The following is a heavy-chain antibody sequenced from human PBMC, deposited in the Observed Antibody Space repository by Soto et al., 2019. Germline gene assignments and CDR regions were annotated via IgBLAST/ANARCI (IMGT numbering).Heavy chain of an antibody. J-gene: IGHJ4*02. V-gene: IGHV3-66*01. CDR2: IYSDGST. CDR1: GFTVSSNF. D-gene: IGHD4-17*01. CDR3: ASRRNPSGASDY. Sequence: EVQLVVSGGGLVQPGGSLRLSCAASGFTVSSNFMSWVRQAPGKGLEWVSIIYSDGSTYYADSVKGRFTISRDNSKNTLYLQMNSLRADDPAVYVCASRRNPSGASDYWGQGTLVTVSS.